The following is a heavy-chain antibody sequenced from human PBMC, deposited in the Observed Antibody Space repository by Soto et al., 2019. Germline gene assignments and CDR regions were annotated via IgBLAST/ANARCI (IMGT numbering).Heavy chain of an antibody. D-gene: IGHD6-25*01. V-gene: IGHV4-31*03. CDR3: ARLSGRWQSWFDP. CDR2: IYYSGNT. CDR1: GGSISSNDFY. J-gene: IGHJ5*02. Sequence: QVQLQESGPGLVKPSQTLSLTCIVSGGSISSNDFYWSWIRQHPGKGLEWIGYIYYSGNTYYNPSLKSRITILIDTSKTQFSLTVSSVTAADAAVYYCARLSGRWQSWFDPWGQGTLVTVSS.